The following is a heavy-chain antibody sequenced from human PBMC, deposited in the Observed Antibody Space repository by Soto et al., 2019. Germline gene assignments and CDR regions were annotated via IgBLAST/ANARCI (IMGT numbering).Heavy chain of an antibody. J-gene: IGHJ6*03. CDR2: MNPNSGNT. CDR3: ARSVAVAGTYCMDV. CDR1: GYTFTSYD. Sequence: GASVKVSCKASGYTFTSYDINWVRQATGQGLEWMGWMNPNSGNTGYAQKFQGRVTMTRNTSISTAYMELSSLRSEDTAVYYCARSVAVAGTYCMDVWGKGTTVTVSS. V-gene: IGHV1-8*01. D-gene: IGHD6-19*01.